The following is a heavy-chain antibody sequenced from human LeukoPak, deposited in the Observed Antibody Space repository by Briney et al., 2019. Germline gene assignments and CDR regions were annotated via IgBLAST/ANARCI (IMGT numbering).Heavy chain of an antibody. D-gene: IGHD2-2*01. CDR2: IIPIFGTA. CDR3: ARVCSSTSCYPGYYFDY. Sequence: ASMKVSCKASGGTFSSYAISWVRQAPGQGLEWMGGIIPIFGTANYAQKFQGRVTITADESTSTAYMELSSLRSEDTAVYYCARVCSSTSCYPGYYFDYWGQGTLVTVSS. CDR1: GGTFSSYA. J-gene: IGHJ4*02. V-gene: IGHV1-69*01.